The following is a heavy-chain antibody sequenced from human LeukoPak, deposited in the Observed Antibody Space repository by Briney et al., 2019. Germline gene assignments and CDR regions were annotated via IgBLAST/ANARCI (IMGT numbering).Heavy chain of an antibody. J-gene: IGHJ6*03. CDR2: ISYGGSNK. Sequence: GGSLRLSCAASGFTFSSYAMHWVRQAPGKGLEWVAVISYGGSNKYYADSVKGRFTISRDISRNTLYLQMNSLRAEDTAVYYCAKDTIKVTTIRRVPHYMDVWGKGTTVTISS. CDR1: GFTFSSYA. D-gene: IGHD5-12*01. V-gene: IGHV3-30*04. CDR3: AKDTIKVTTIRRVPHYMDV.